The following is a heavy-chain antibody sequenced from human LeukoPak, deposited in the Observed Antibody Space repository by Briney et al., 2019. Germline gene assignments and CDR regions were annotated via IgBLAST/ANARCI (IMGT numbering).Heavy chain of an antibody. CDR3: ARAAEVWWLRDY. D-gene: IGHD5-12*01. V-gene: IGHV4-30-4*01. J-gene: IGHJ4*02. CDR2: IYYSGST. CDR1: GGSISSGDYY. Sequence: SETLSLTCTVSGGSISSGDYYWSWIRQPPGKGLEWIGYIYYSGSTYYNPSLKSRVTISVDTSKNQFSLKLSSVTAADTAVYYCARAAEVWWLRDYWGRGTLVTVSS.